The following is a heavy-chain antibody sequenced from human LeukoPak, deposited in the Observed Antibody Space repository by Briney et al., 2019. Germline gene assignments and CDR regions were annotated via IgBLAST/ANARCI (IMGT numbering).Heavy chain of an antibody. CDR1: GFTFRSYG. CDR2: MWYDGSNK. V-gene: IGHV3-33*01. D-gene: IGHD3-10*01. CDR3: ARGRPLWFGELLFEPLDY. J-gene: IGHJ4*02. Sequence: GGSLRLSCAASGFTFRSYGMHWVRQAPGKGLEWVAVMWYDGSNKYYADSVKGRLTISRDNSKNTLYLQMNSLRAEDTAVYYCARGRPLWFGELLFEPLDYWGQGTLVTVSS.